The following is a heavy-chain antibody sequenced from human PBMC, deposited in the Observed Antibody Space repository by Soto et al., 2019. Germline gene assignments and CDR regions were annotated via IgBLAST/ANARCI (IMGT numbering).Heavy chain of an antibody. CDR2: ISAYNGNT. CDR3: ARANGRVLVVPATNWFDP. V-gene: IGHV1-18*04. Sequence: ASVNVSCKASGYTFTSYGISWVRQAPGQGLEWMGWISAYNGNTNYAQKLQGRVTMTTDTSTSTAYMELRSLRSDDTAVYYCARANGRVLVVPATNWFDPWGKGTLVTVS. CDR1: GYTFTSYG. D-gene: IGHD2-2*01. J-gene: IGHJ5*02.